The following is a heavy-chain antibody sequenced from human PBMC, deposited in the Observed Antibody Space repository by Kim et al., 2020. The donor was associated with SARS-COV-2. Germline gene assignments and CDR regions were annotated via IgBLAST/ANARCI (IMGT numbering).Heavy chain of an antibody. D-gene: IGHD3-9*01. V-gene: IGHV5-10-1*01. CDR2: IDPSDSYT. J-gene: IGHJ5*02. Sequence: GESLKISCKGSGYSFTSYWISWVRQMPGKGLEWMGRIDPSDSYTNYSPSFQGHVTISADKSISTAYLQWSSLKASDTAMYYCARYDIWAIRFDPWGQGTLVTVSS. CDR1: GYSFTSYW. CDR3: ARYDIWAIRFDP.